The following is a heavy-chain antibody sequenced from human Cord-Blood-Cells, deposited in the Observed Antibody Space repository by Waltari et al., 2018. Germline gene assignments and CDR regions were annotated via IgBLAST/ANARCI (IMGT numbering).Heavy chain of an antibody. CDR3: ARDLRVDTAMVGIYWFDP. CDR2: INPNSGGT. CDR1: GYTFTGYY. D-gene: IGHD5-18*01. Sequence: VQLVQSGTEVKKPGASVKVYCKASGYTFTGYYMHWVRQAPGQGLEWMGWINPNSGGTNYAQKFQGRVTMTRDTSISTAYMELSRLRADDTAVYYCARDLRVDTAMVGIYWFDPWGQGTLVTVSS. J-gene: IGHJ5*02. V-gene: IGHV1-2*02.